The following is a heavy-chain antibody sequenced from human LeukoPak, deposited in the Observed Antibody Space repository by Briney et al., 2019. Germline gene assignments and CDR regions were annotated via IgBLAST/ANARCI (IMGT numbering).Heavy chain of an antibody. D-gene: IGHD1-26*01. CDR2: IYYSGST. Sequence: PSETLSLTCTVSGGSISSSSYYWGWIRQPPGKGLEWIESIYYSGSTDYNPSPKSRVTISVATSKNQFSLKLSSVTASDTAVYYCARSGFPDAFDIWGQGTIVTGSS. V-gene: IGHV4-39*01. CDR3: ARSGFPDAFDI. J-gene: IGHJ3*02. CDR1: GGSISSSSYY.